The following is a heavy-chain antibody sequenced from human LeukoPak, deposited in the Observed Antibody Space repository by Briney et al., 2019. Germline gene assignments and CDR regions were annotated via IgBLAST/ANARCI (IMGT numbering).Heavy chain of an antibody. V-gene: IGHV1-69*13. CDR2: IIPIFGTA. CDR3: ARGGQYDILTGSRNDY. J-gene: IGHJ4*02. CDR1: GGTFSSYA. Sequence: ASVKVSCKASGGTFSSYAISWVRQAPGQGLEWMGGIIPIFGTANYAQKFQGRVTITADESTSTAYMELSSLRSEDPAVYDCARGGQYDILTGSRNDYWGQGTLVTVSS. D-gene: IGHD3-9*01.